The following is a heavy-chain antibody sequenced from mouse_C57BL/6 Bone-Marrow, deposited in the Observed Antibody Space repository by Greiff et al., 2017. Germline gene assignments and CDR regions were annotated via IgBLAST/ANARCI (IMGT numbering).Heavy chain of an antibody. J-gene: IGHJ1*03. Sequence: QVQLQQSGAELARPGASVKMSCKASGYTFTSYTMHWVKQRPGQGLEWIGYINPSSGYTKYNQKFKDKATLTADKSSSTAYMQLSSLTSEDSAVYYCAREDYGSSEGYFDVWGTGTTVTVSS. D-gene: IGHD1-1*01. CDR1: GYTFTSYT. CDR2: INPSSGYT. CDR3: AREDYGSSEGYFDV. V-gene: IGHV1-4*01.